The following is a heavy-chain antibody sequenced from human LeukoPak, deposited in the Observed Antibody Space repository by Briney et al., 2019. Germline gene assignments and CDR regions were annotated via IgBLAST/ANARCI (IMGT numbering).Heavy chain of an antibody. Sequence: GGSLRLSCAASGFTFSSYWMGWVRQAPGKGLEWVANIKQDGSEKYYVDSVKGRFTISRDNAKNSLNLQMNSLRAEDTAVYYCARDRREIKLWPREYYYYYMDVWGKGTTVTISS. CDR2: IKQDGSEK. J-gene: IGHJ6*03. CDR3: ARDRREIKLWPREYYYYYMDV. CDR1: GFTFSSYW. D-gene: IGHD5-18*01. V-gene: IGHV3-7*01.